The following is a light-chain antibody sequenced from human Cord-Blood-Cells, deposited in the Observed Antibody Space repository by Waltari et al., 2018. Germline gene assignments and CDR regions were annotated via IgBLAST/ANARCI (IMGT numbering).Light chain of an antibody. CDR2: DAS. Sequence: DIQMTQSPSTLSASVGDRVTITCRASQSISSWLACDQQKPGKAPKLLIYDASSLESGVPARFSGSGSGTEFTLTISSLQPDDVATYYCQQYNSYWTFGQGTKVEIK. V-gene: IGKV1-5*01. CDR1: QSISSW. J-gene: IGKJ1*01. CDR3: QQYNSYWT.